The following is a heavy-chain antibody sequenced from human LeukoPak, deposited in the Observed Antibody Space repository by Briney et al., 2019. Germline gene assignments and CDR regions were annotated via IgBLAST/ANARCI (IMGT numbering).Heavy chain of an antibody. J-gene: IGHJ4*02. CDR2: ICGMGGSP. CDR1: GFTFGSHA. D-gene: IGHD5-18*01. V-gene: IGHV3-23*01. CDR3: GKTTVGYSSGQKPAWPVDY. Sequence: QPGGSLRLSCEASGFTFGSHAMYWVRQAPGKGLDWVAGICGMGGSPHYADSVKGRFTISRDNSRNTVYLQINSLRAEDTAVYYCGKTTVGYSSGQKPAWPVDYWGQGTLVTVSS.